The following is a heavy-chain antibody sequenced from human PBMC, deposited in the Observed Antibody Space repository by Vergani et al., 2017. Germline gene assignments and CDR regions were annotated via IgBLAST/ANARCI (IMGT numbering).Heavy chain of an antibody. Sequence: QVQLQESGPGLVKPSQTLSLTCTVSGGSISSGSYYWSCIRQPAGKGLEWIGRIYTSGTTNYNPSLKSRVTISVDTSKNQFSLKLSSVTAADTAVYYCATGIAVAGGWFDPWGQGTLVTVSS. V-gene: IGHV4-61*02. J-gene: IGHJ5*02. CDR2: IYTSGTT. D-gene: IGHD6-19*01. CDR3: ATGIAVAGGWFDP. CDR1: GGSISSGSYY.